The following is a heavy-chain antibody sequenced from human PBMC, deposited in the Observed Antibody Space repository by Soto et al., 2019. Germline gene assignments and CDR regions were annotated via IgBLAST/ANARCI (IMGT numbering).Heavy chain of an antibody. CDR3: ARGITIFGVVKGYYYGMDV. CDR2: INPNSGGT. V-gene: IGHV1-2*02. J-gene: IGHJ6*02. CDR1: GYTFTGYY. D-gene: IGHD3-3*01. Sequence: ASVKVSCKASGYTFTGYYMHWVRQAPGQGLEWMGWINPNSGGTNYAQKFQGRVTMTRDTSISTAYMELSRLRSDDTAVYYCARGITIFGVVKGYYYGMDVWGQGTLVTVSS.